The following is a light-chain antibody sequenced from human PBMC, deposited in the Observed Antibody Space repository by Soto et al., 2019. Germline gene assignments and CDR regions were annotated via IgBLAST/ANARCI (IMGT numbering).Light chain of an antibody. CDR3: QQSYNAPIT. J-gene: IGKJ5*01. V-gene: IGKV1-5*03. CDR2: KAS. CDR1: QTISSW. Sequence: IQITQSRSTRSGSVGDMVTITCRASQTISSWLAWYQQKPGKAPKLLIYKASTLKSGVPSRFSGSGSGTDFTLTISSLQPEDFATYYRQQSYNAPITFGQGTRLEIK.